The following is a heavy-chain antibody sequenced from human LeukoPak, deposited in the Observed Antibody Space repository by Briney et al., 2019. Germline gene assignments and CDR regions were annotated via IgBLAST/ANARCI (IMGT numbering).Heavy chain of an antibody. Sequence: ASVTVSCKASGYTFTGYYMHWVRQAPGQGLEWMGWINPNSGGTNYAQKFQGRVTMTRDTSISTAYMELSRLRSDDTAVYYCARPDSSGYDYYYGMDVWGQGTTVTVSS. J-gene: IGHJ6*02. CDR2: INPNSGGT. CDR1: GYTFTGYY. CDR3: ARPDSSGYDYYYGMDV. D-gene: IGHD3-22*01. V-gene: IGHV1-2*02.